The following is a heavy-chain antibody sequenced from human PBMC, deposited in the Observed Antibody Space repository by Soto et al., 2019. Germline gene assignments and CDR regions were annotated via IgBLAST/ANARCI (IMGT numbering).Heavy chain of an antibody. CDR1: GFSLSSTRMA. J-gene: IGHJ4*02. V-gene: IGHV2-5*02. Sequence: QITLKESGPPLVKPTQTLTLTCTFSGFSLSSTRMAVGWIRQPPGKALEWLALIYWDDDKRYSPFLKSRLTITIDTSTHRVVRTTSDMDPVDTARYYCAHIVVASLGYYFDYWGQGTLVTVSS. D-gene: IGHD5-12*01. CDR2: IYWDDDK. CDR3: AHIVVASLGYYFDY.